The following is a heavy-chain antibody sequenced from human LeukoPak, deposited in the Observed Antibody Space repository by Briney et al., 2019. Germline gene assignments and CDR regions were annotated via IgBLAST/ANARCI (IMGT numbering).Heavy chain of an antibody. Sequence: PSETLSLTCTVSGGITSYYWTWIRQPAGKGLEWIGRIYTSGSTDYNPSLKSRVTMSVDMSKNQISLKLTSVTAADTAVYYCAKTHTSRWYWFDPWGQGTLVTVSS. CDR1: GGITSYY. J-gene: IGHJ5*02. CDR2: IYTSGST. V-gene: IGHV4-4*07. CDR3: AKTHTSRWYWFDP. D-gene: IGHD6-19*01.